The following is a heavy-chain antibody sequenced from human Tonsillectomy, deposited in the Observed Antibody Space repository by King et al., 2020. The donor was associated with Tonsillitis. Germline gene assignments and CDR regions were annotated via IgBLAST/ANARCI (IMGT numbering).Heavy chain of an antibody. CDR3: ARRSKFDWYFDL. CDR1: GYSFSTYW. CDR2: IYPGDSDT. J-gene: IGHJ2*01. D-gene: IGHD6-6*01. V-gene: IGHV5-51*03. Sequence: VQLVQSGAEVKKPGESLKISCMGSGYSFSTYWTGWVRQKPGKGLEWMGIIYPGDSDTRYSPSFQGQVTFSVDKSISTAYLQWNSLKASDTAMYYCARRSKFDWYFDLWGRGTLVTVSS.